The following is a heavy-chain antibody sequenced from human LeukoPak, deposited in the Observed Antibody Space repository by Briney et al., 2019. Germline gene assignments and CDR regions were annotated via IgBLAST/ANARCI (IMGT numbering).Heavy chain of an antibody. V-gene: IGHV3-49*04. CDR3: TRDNPKMAPFDY. J-gene: IGHJ4*02. CDR1: GFTFSTQS. Sequence: PGGSLRLSCVASGFTFSTQSMNWVRQAPGKGLEWVGFIRSKAYGGTTEYAASVKGRFTISRDDSKSIAYLQMNSLKTEDTAVYYCTRDNPKMAPFDYWGQGTLVTVSS. D-gene: IGHD5-24*01. CDR2: IRSKAYGGTT.